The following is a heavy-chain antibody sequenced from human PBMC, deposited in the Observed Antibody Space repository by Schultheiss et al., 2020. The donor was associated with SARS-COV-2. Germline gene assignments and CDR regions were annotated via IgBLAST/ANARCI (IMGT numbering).Heavy chain of an antibody. CDR3: AKSRIMATYYYYGMDV. V-gene: IGHV3-23*01. CDR2: VGGSGAGA. D-gene: IGHD2-8*01. Sequence: GGSLRLSCAASGFNLRIYAMSWVRQAPGKGLEWVSSVGGSGAGAHYADSVKGRFTVTRDNSKNALILQMNSLRAEDTAIYYCAKSRIMATYYYYGMDVWGQGTTVTVLL. J-gene: IGHJ6*02. CDR1: GFNLRIYA.